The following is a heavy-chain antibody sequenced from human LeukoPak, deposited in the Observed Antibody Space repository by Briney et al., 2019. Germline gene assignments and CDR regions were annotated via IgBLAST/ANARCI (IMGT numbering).Heavy chain of an antibody. V-gene: IGHV4-38-2*02. CDR3: ARVFDY. CDR2: IYYSGST. Sequence: PSETLSLTCTVSGYSISSGYYWGWIRQPPGKGLEWIGSIYYSGSTYYNPTLKSRVTRSVDTSKNQFSLKLSSVTAADTAVYYCARVFDYWGQGTLVTVSS. J-gene: IGHJ4*02. CDR1: GYSISSGYY.